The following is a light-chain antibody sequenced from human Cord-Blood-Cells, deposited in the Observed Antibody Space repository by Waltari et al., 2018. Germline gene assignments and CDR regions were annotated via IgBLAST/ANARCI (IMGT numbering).Light chain of an antibody. J-gene: IGKJ4*01. V-gene: IGKV1-33*01. Sequence: DIQMTQSPSSLSAPVGDRVTITCQASQDISNYLNWYQQKPGKAPKLLIYDASNLETGVPSRFSGSGSGTDFTFTISSLQPEDIATYYCQQYDNRPPLTFGGGTKVEIK. CDR2: DAS. CDR3: QQYDNRPPLT. CDR1: QDISNY.